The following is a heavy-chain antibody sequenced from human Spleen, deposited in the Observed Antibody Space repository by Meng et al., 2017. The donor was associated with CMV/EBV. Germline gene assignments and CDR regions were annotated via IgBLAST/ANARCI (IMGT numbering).Heavy chain of an antibody. V-gene: IGHV3-21*01. J-gene: IGHJ4*02. Sequence: GESLKISCAASGFTSSSYGMNWVRQAPGKGLEWVSSISSSSTYIHYADSVKGRFTISRDNAKNSLYLQMNSLTAEDTAVYYCARDFWSGYYTGLGFDYWGQGTLVTVSS. CDR3: ARDFWSGYYTGLGFDY. CDR2: ISSSSTYI. D-gene: IGHD3-3*01. CDR1: GFTSSSYG.